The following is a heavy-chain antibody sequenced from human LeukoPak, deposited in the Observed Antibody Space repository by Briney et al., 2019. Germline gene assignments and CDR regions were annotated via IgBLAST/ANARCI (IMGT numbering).Heavy chain of an antibody. V-gene: IGHV1-2*04. D-gene: IGHD6-19*01. CDR2: INPNSGGT. Sequence: EASVKVSCKASGYTFTGYYMHWVRQAPGQGLEWMGWINPNSGGTNYAQKFQGWVTMTRDTSISTAYMELSRLRSDDTAVYYCARDPAAVAGTGWFDPWGQGTLVTVSS. CDR3: ARDPAAVAGTGWFDP. CDR1: GYTFTGYY. J-gene: IGHJ5*02.